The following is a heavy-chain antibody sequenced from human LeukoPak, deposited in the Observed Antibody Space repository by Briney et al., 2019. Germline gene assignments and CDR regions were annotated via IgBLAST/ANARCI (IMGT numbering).Heavy chain of an antibody. V-gene: IGHV4-59*08. J-gene: IGHJ4*02. Sequence: PSETLSLTCTVSGRSISGYYWSWIRQPPGKGPEWIGYIYYSGTTNYNPSLKSRVTISVDTSKNQFSLKLNSVTAADTAVYYCARLASSGWSHCDSWGQGTLVTVSS. CDR1: GRSISGYY. D-gene: IGHD6-19*01. CDR3: ARLASSGWSHCDS. CDR2: IYYSGTT.